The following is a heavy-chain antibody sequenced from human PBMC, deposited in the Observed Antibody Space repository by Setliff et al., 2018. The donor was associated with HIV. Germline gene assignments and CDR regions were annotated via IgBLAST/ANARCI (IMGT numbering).Heavy chain of an antibody. CDR2: INAGNGDT. J-gene: IGHJ4*02. CDR1: GDTFTTYA. V-gene: IGHV1-3*01. D-gene: IGHD6-13*01. CDR3: TIGSSNWPHRPNNYYFDY. Sequence: ASVKVSCKASGDTFTTYALHWVRQAPGQRLEWMGWINAGNGDTKSSQKFQGRVTITRDTSASTAYMELSSLRSEDTGVYYCTIGSSNWPHRPNNYYFDYWGQGTPVTVSS.